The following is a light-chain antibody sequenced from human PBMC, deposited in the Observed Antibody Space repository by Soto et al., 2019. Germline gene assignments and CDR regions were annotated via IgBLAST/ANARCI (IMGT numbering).Light chain of an antibody. V-gene: IGLV2-23*01. Sequence: QSALTQPASVSGSPGQSITISCTGTSSDVGSYNLVSWYQQHQGKAPKLMIYEGSKRPSGVSNRFSGSKSGNTASLTISGLQAEDEADYYCCSYAGSYVFGTGTKLTVL. CDR1: SSDVGSYNL. J-gene: IGLJ1*01. CDR2: EGS. CDR3: CSYAGSYV.